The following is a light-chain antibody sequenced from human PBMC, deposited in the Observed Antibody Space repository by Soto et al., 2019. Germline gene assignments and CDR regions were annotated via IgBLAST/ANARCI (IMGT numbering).Light chain of an antibody. CDR3: QQYYSSRT. J-gene: IGKJ1*01. CDR2: GGS. Sequence: EIVLTQSPGTVSLSPGERATLSCRASQSVGSRWLAWYQQKPCQAPRVLIYGGSNSATGIPDRFSGSGSGTDFTLAISRLEPEDFAVHYCQQYYSSRTFGQGTKVEMK. CDR1: QSVGSRW. V-gene: IGKV3-20*01.